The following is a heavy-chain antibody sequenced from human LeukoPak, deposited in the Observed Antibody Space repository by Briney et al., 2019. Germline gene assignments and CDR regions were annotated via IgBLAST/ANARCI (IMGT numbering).Heavy chain of an antibody. CDR3: ATGASKVTTDFANY. CDR2: LDPSDSYT. V-gene: IGHV5-10-1*01. D-gene: IGHD4-17*01. Sequence: GLSLTISCTGPGLSFTKVCIRWAGSMRRQGMGWMGWLDPSDSYTEYSPSFEGHVTISVDKCISTAFLQWNSLKASDSAMYYCATGASKVTTDFANYWGQGTQVAVSS. CDR1: GLSFTKVC. J-gene: IGHJ4*02.